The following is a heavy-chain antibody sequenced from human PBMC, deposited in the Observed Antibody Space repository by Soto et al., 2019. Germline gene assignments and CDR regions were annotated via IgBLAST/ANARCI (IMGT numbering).Heavy chain of an antibody. D-gene: IGHD3-3*01. V-gene: IGHV3-53*04. CDR3: ARVGPYYYASRMDV. CDR2: LHSGGDT. J-gene: IGHJ6*02. CDR1: GIPASSNY. Sequence: EVQLVESGGGLVQPGWSLRLSCAASGIPASSNYMTWVRQAPGKGLEWVSVLHSGGDTYYANSVKGRFTIARHDSTNTLFIQINSLTAEDTAVYYCARVGPYYYASRMDVWGQGTTVTVSS.